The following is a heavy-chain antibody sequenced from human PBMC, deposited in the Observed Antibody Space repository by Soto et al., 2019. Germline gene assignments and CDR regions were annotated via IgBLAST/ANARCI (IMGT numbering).Heavy chain of an antibody. Sequence: SETLSLTCTVFGGSISSGDYYWSWIRQPPGKGLEWIGYIYYSGSTYFNPSLKSRVTISVDTSKNQFSLKLSSVTAADTAVYYCARAFEGAGNGHYFDYWGQGTLVTVSS. CDR3: ARAFEGAGNGHYFDY. CDR1: GGSISSGDYY. J-gene: IGHJ4*02. CDR2: IYYSGST. V-gene: IGHV4-30-4*01. D-gene: IGHD3-16*01.